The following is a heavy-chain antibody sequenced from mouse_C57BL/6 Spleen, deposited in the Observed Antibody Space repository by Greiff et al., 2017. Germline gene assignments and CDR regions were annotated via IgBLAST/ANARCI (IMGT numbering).Heavy chain of an antibody. CDR3: ARRGYYGSSYGDFEV. D-gene: IGHD1-1*01. V-gene: IGHV1-76*01. CDR2: IYPGSGNT. Sequence: VQLQESGAELVRPGASVKLSCKASGYTFTDYYINWVKQRPGQGLEWIARIYPGSGNTYYNEKFKGKATLTAEKSSSTAYMQLSSLTSEDSAVYFCARRGYYGSSYGDFEVWGTGTTVTVSS. J-gene: IGHJ1*03. CDR1: GYTFTDYY.